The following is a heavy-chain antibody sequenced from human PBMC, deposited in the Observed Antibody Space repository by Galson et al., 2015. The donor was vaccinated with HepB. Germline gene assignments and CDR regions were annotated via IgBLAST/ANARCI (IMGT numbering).Heavy chain of an antibody. CDR2: VGGNSKSI. Sequence: SLRLSCAASGFTFSGYSMNWVRQAPGKGLEWVSSVGGNSKSIYYADSVRGRFTISRDNAKNSLYLQMNSLRAEDTAVYYCARGAGPTDFDYWGQGTLVTVSS. D-gene: IGHD6-13*01. CDR1: GFTFSGYS. CDR3: ARGAGPTDFDY. V-gene: IGHV3-21*01. J-gene: IGHJ4*02.